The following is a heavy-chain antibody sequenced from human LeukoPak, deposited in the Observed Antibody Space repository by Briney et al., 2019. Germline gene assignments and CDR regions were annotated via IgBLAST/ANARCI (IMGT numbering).Heavy chain of an antibody. CDR2: IIPIFTTA. V-gene: IGHV1-69*13. Sequence: ASVKVSCKAAGGTISNYVISWVRQAPGQGLEWMGGIIPIFTTANYAQKFQGRVTITADESTSTAYMELSSLRSEDTAVYYCARGPQAGAFDLWGQGTMVTVSS. CDR3: ARGPQAGAFDL. D-gene: IGHD6-25*01. J-gene: IGHJ3*01. CDR1: GGTISNYV.